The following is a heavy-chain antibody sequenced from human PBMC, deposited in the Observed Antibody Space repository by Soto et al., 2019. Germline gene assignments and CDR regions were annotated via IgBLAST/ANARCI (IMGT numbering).Heavy chain of an antibody. Sequence: GGSLRLSCAASGFTFSSYAMHWVRQAPGKGLEWVAVISYDGSNKYYADSVKGRFTISRDNSKNTLYLQMNSLRAEDTAVYYCARDQAPLAAAGMDRAFDIWGQGTMVTVSS. CDR2: ISYDGSNK. D-gene: IGHD6-13*01. CDR1: GFTFSSYA. V-gene: IGHV3-30-3*01. J-gene: IGHJ3*02. CDR3: ARDQAPLAAAGMDRAFDI.